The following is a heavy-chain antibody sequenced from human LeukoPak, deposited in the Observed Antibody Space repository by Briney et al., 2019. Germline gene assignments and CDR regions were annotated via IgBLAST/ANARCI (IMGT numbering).Heavy chain of an antibody. CDR2: TIPIFGTA. V-gene: IGHV1-69*06. CDR1: GGTFSSYA. Sequence: SVKVSCKASGGTFSSYAISWVRQAPGQGLEWMGGTIPIFGTANYAQKFQGRVTITADKSTSTAYMELSSLRSEDTAVYYCARDPSSGWYGGDYWGQGTLVTVSS. J-gene: IGHJ4*02. CDR3: ARDPSSGWYGGDY. D-gene: IGHD6-19*01.